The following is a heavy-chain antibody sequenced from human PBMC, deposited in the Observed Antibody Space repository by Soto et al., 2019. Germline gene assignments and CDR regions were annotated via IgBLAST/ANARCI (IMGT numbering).Heavy chain of an antibody. CDR2: VPATGGAT. J-gene: IGHJ4*02. D-gene: IGHD3-10*01. Sequence: EVQLLESGGGLVQPGGSLRLSCAASGFTFSSYAMAWVRQAPGRGLEWVSFVPATGGATNYADSGKGRFTISRDDSKSTLYLQMNSLSAEDTAVYFCAQYGGGSSYFDSWGQGTLVVVSS. CDR3: AQYGGGSSYFDS. CDR1: GFTFSSYA. V-gene: IGHV3-23*01.